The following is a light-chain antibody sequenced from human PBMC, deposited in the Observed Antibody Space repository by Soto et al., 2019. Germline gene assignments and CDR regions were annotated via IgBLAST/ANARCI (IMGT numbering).Light chain of an antibody. CDR3: QQCYTSPRT. CDR2: AAS. V-gene: IGKV1-39*01. Sequence: DIQMTQSPSTLSAGVGDRVTITCRASQRINTYLNWYQQKPGKAPTLLIYAASTLQSGVPSRFSGGGSGTDFTLTINTLQPDDFATYFCQQCYTSPRTFGQGTKVEIK. CDR1: QRINTY. J-gene: IGKJ1*01.